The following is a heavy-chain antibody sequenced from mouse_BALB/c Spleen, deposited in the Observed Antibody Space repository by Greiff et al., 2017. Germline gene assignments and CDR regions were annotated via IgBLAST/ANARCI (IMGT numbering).Heavy chain of an antibody. CDR2: ISDGGSYT. CDR1: GFTFSDYY. Sequence: EVQLVESGGGLVKPGGSLKLSCAASGFTFSDYYMYWVRQTPEKRLEWVATISDGGSYTYYPDSVKGRFTISRDNAKNNLYLQMSSLKSEDTAMYYCAREGTTGSYAMDYWGQGTSVTVSS. J-gene: IGHJ4*01. V-gene: IGHV5-4*02. CDR3: AREGTTGSYAMDY. D-gene: IGHD1-1*01.